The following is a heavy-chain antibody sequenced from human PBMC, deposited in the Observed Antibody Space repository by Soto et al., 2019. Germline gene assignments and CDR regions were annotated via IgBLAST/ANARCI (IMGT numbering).Heavy chain of an antibody. CDR2: INHSGST. J-gene: IGHJ5*02. V-gene: IGHV4-34*01. CDR3: AREDGQWLVGWFDP. D-gene: IGHD6-19*01. CDR1: GGSFSGYY. Sequence: PSETLSLTCAVYGGSFSGYYWSWIRQPPGKGLEWIGEINHSGSTNYNPSLKSRVTISVDTSKNQFSLKLSSVTAADTAVYYCAREDGQWLVGWFDPWGQGTLVTVSS.